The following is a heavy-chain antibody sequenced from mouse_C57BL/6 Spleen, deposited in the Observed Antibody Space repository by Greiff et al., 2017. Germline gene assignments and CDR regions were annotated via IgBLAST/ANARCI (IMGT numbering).Heavy chain of an antibody. V-gene: IGHV1-69*01. CDR3: AWGYDGFAY. CDR2: IDPADSYT. Sequence: QVQLQQPGAELVMPGASVKLSCKASGYTFTSYWMHWVKQRPGQGLEWIGEIDPADSYTNYNQKFKGKSTLTVDKSSSTAYMQLSSLTSEDSAVYYCAWGYDGFAYWGQGTLVTVSA. J-gene: IGHJ3*01. CDR1: GYTFTSYW. D-gene: IGHD2-2*01.